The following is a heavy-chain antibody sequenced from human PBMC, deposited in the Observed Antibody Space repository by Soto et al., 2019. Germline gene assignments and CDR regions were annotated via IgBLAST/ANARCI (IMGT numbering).Heavy chain of an antibody. V-gene: IGHV3-23*01. D-gene: IGHD3-3*01. CDR2: ISGSGNTT. CDR3: AKAGPAGYVSWSGYPFDY. CDR1: GFTFSSYA. Sequence: EVQLLESGGGLVQHGGSLRLSCAASGFTFSSYAMNWVRQAPGKGLEWVSAISGSGNTTYYADSVKGRFTISTDSSKNTLYLKMNSLRAEDTAVYYCAKAGPAGYVSWSGYPFDYWGQGTLVTVSS. J-gene: IGHJ4*02.